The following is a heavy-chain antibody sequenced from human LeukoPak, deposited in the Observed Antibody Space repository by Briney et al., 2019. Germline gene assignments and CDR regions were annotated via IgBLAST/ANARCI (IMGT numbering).Heavy chain of an antibody. D-gene: IGHD3-3*01. Sequence: PGGSLRLSCAASGFTFSTYAMNWVRQAPGKGLEWVSGVSTSGGSTYYADSVKGRFTISRDNSKNTLYLQMNSLRAEDTAVYYCAKKRNEFSSGYPDFDYWGQGTLVTVSS. CDR3: AKKRNEFSSGYPDFDY. CDR2: VSTSGGST. CDR1: GFTFSTYA. V-gene: IGHV3-23*01. J-gene: IGHJ4*02.